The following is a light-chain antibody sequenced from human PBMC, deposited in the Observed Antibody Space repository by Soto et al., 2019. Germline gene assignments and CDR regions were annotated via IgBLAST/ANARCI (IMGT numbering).Light chain of an antibody. CDR2: DAS. Sequence: DTQMTQSPSTLSASVGDRVTVTCRASQSISGWLAWYQQKPGKAPKLLIYDASSLESGVPSRFSGSGSGTEFTLTINSLQPDDFATYYCQSYRNFSWTFGQGTKVDIK. CDR3: QSYRNFSWT. J-gene: IGKJ1*01. CDR1: QSISGW. V-gene: IGKV1-5*01.